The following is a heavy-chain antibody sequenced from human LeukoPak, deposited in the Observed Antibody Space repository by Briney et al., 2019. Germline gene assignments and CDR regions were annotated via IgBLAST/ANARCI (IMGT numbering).Heavy chain of an antibody. J-gene: IGHJ4*02. CDR3: ARAQHPTYDSSGYYCLD. V-gene: IGHV1-18*01. D-gene: IGHD3-22*01. CDR2: ISAYSGNT. Sequence: ASEKVSCKASGDTVTSYGISRVRQATGQWLEWMGWISAYSGNTNYAQKLQGRVTMTTDTSTSTAYMELRSLRSDDTAVYYCARAQHPTYDSSGYYCLDWGQGTLVTVSS. CDR1: GDTVTSYG.